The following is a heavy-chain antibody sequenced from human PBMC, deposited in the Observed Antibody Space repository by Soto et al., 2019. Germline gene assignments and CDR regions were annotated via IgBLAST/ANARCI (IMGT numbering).Heavy chain of an antibody. CDR1: GGSFSGYY. V-gene: IGHV4-34*01. CDR3: ARGLDIVVVPAAYMDV. D-gene: IGHD2-2*01. J-gene: IGHJ6*03. Sequence: SETLSLTCAVYGGSFSGYYWSWIRQPPGKGLEWIGEINHSGSTNYNPSLKSRVTISVDTSKNQFSLKLSSVIAADTAVYYCARGLDIVVVPAAYMDVWGKGTTVTVSS. CDR2: INHSGST.